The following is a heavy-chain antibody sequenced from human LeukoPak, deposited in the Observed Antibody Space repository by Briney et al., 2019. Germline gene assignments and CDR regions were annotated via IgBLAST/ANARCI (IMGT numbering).Heavy chain of an antibody. J-gene: IGHJ4*02. V-gene: IGHV1-2*06. Sequence: GASVKVSCKASGYTFTGYYMHWVRQAPGQGLEWMGRINPNSGGTNYAQKFQGRVTMTRDTSISTAYMELSRLRSDDTAVCYCARVEYYDSSGYYYDYWGQGTLVTVSS. D-gene: IGHD3-22*01. CDR3: ARVEYYDSSGYYYDY. CDR2: INPNSGGT. CDR1: GYTFTGYY.